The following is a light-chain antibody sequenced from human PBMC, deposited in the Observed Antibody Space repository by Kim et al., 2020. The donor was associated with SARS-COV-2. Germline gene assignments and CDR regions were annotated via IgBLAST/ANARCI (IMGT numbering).Light chain of an antibody. J-gene: IGLJ2*01. V-gene: IGLV6-57*03. Sequence: NFMLTQPHSVSEPPGKTVTIFFTRSSGSFGGNYVQWYQQSPGSAPATVIYEDDQRPSGVPVRFSGSIDTSSNSASLTISEVKTEDKAVYYCQSFDTTTVVFGGGTQLTVL. CDR2: EDD. CDR1: SGSFGGNY. CDR3: QSFDTTTVV.